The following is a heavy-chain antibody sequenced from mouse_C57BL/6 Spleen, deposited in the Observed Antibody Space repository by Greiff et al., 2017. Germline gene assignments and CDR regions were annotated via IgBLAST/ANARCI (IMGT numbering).Heavy chain of an antibody. J-gene: IGHJ3*01. V-gene: IGHV5-4*01. Sequence: EVKLMESGGGLVKPGGSLKLSCAASGFTFSSYAMSWVRQTPEKRLEWVATISDGGSYTYYPDNVKGRFTISRDNAKNNLYLQMSHLKSEDTAMYYCARDSLLPAWFAYWGQGTLVTVSA. D-gene: IGHD2-1*01. CDR2: ISDGGSYT. CDR3: ARDSLLPAWFAY. CDR1: GFTFSSYA.